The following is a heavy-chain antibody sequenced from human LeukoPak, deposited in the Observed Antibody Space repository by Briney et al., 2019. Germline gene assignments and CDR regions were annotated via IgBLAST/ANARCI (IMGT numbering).Heavy chain of an antibody. J-gene: IGHJ6*03. CDR3: AREGGSSSWYSFRGVNYYYYMDV. CDR2: IIPIFGTA. CDR1: GGTFSSYA. D-gene: IGHD6-13*01. Sequence: ASVKVSCKASGGTFSSYAISWVRQAPGQGLEWMGGIIPIFGTANYAQKFQGRVTITADESTSTAYMELSSLRSEDTAVYYCAREGGSSSWYSFRGVNYYYYMDVWGKGTTVTVSS. V-gene: IGHV1-69*01.